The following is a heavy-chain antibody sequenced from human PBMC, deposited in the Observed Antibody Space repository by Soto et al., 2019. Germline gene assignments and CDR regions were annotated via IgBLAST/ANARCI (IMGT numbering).Heavy chain of an antibody. D-gene: IGHD3-3*01. Sequence: QVQLVQSGAEVKKPGASVKVSCKASGYTFTSYGISWVRQAPGQGLEWMGWISAYNGNTNYAQKLQGRVTMTTDTSTSTAYMELRSLRSDDTAVYYCARDREYDSWSGYPYSNWFDPWGQGTLVTVSS. CDR1: GYTFTSYG. CDR3: ARDREYDSWSGYPYSNWFDP. V-gene: IGHV1-18*01. CDR2: ISAYNGNT. J-gene: IGHJ5*02.